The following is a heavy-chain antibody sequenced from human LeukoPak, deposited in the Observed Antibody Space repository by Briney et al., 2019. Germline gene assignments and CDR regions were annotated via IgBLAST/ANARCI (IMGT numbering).Heavy chain of an antibody. J-gene: IGHJ4*02. V-gene: IGHV4-31*03. CDR3: ARGGYYDSSGYPPLFDY. Sequence: SETLSLTCTVSGGSISSGGYYWSWIRQHPGKGLEYIGYIYYSGSTYYNPSLKSRVTISVDTSKNQFSLKLSSVTAADTAVYYCARGGYYDSSGYPPLFDYWGQGTLVTVSS. CDR2: IYYSGST. CDR1: GGSISSGGYY. D-gene: IGHD3-22*01.